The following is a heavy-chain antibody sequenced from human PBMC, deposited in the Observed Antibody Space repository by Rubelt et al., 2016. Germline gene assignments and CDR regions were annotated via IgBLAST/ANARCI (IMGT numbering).Heavy chain of an antibody. Sequence: EVQVVESGGGLVQPGGSLRLSCAASGFTLNTYWMHWVRQVPGKGLMWVSRINSDGSSTNYADSVQGRFTISRENAKNTLYLQMYCLRDEDTAVDLCARRYPYYYDAMDVWGQGTTVTVSS. CDR1: GFTLNTYW. CDR2: INSDGSST. J-gene: IGHJ6*02. V-gene: IGHV3-74*02. CDR3: ARRYPYYYDAMDV. D-gene: IGHD2-15*01.